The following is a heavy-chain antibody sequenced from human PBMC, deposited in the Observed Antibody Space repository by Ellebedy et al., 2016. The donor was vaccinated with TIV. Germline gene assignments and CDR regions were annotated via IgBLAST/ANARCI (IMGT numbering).Heavy chain of an antibody. Sequence: GESLKISCAASGFTVSGTYMNWVRQAPGKGLEWVSVMFSAGDTYYADSVKGRFTISRDSSENTIYLQMNSLRAEDTAVYHCARESYDTLTGTSYGMDVWGQGTTVTVSS. D-gene: IGHD3-9*01. CDR1: GFTVSGTY. V-gene: IGHV3-66*01. J-gene: IGHJ6*02. CDR3: ARESYDTLTGTSYGMDV. CDR2: MFSAGDT.